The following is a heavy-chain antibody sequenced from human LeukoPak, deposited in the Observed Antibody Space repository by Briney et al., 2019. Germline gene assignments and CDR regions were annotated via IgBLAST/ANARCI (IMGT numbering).Heavy chain of an antibody. CDR1: GYTFTRYY. Sequence: GASVKVSCKASGYTFTRYYMHWVRQAPGQGLEWMGRINPNSGGANYAQKFQGRGTMTRDTSISTAYMELSRLRSDDTAVYYCARVSLRIAVAGSNFDYWGQGTLVTVSS. V-gene: IGHV1-2*06. J-gene: IGHJ4*02. CDR2: INPNSGGA. CDR3: ARVSLRIAVAGSNFDY. D-gene: IGHD6-19*01.